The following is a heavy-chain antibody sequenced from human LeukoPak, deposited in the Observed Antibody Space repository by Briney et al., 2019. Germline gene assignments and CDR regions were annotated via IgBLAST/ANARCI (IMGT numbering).Heavy chain of an antibody. CDR1: GGSISTYY. Sequence: SETLSLTCSVSGGSISTYYWSWIRQPPGKGLEWIGYISYSGSTNYNPSLKSRVTISLDTSKNQFALKLSSVTAADTAVYYCARSIIGARSKFDYWGQGTLVTVSS. CDR3: ARSIIGARSKFDY. J-gene: IGHJ4*02. V-gene: IGHV4-59*08. CDR2: ISYSGST. D-gene: IGHD3-3*01.